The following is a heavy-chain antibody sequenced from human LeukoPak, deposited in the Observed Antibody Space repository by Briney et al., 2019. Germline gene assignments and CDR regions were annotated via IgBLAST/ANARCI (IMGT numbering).Heavy chain of an antibody. CDR1: GGTFSSYA. CDR2: IIPIFGIA. CDR3: ASPLKIYYDSSGPTRETEFQH. D-gene: IGHD3-22*01. V-gene: IGHV1-69*04. Sequence: SVEVSCKASGGTFSSYAISWVRQAPGQGLEWMGRIIPIFGIANYAQKFQGRVTITADKSTSTAYMELSSLRSEDTAVYYCASPLKIYYDSSGPTRETEFQHWGQGTLVTVSS. J-gene: IGHJ1*01.